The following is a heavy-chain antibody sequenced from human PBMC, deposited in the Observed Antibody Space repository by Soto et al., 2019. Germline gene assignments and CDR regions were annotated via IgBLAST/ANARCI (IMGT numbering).Heavy chain of an antibody. D-gene: IGHD2-15*01. J-gene: IGHJ6*02. Sequence: EVQLVESGGGLVQPGGSLRLSCAASGFTFSDHYMDWVRQAPGKGLEWVGRTRNKANSYTTEYAASVKGRFTISRDDSKNSLYLQMNSLKTEDTAVYYCAKGGYCSGRSCRSDYYGMDVWGQGTTVTVSS. CDR2: TRNKANSYTT. V-gene: IGHV3-72*01. CDR3: AKGGYCSGRSCRSDYYGMDV. CDR1: GFTFSDHY.